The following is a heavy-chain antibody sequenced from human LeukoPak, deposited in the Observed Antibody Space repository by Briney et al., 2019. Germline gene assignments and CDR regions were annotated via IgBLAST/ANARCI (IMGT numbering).Heavy chain of an antibody. CDR2: INPNSGGT. CDR3: ARRNSGSYFDY. CDR1: GYIFTSYY. V-gene: IGHV1-2*02. D-gene: IGHD1-26*01. J-gene: IGHJ4*02. Sequence: ASVKVSCKASGYIFTSYYMHWVRQAPGQGLEWMGWINPNSGGTNYAQKFQGRVTMTRDTSISTAYMELSRLRSDDTAVYYCARRNSGSYFDYWGQGTLVTVSS.